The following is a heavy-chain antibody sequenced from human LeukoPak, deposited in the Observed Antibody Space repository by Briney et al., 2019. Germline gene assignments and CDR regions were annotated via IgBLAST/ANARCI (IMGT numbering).Heavy chain of an antibody. Sequence: GGSLRLSCSASGFTFSSYAMSWVRQAPGKGLEWVSGISGSGGSTYYEDSVKGRFTISRDNSKNTLYLQMNSLRAEDTAVYYCAKDPGTMVRGGEDNWFDPWGQGTLVTVSS. D-gene: IGHD3-10*01. J-gene: IGHJ5*02. V-gene: IGHV3-23*01. CDR1: GFTFSSYA. CDR2: ISGSGGST. CDR3: AKDPGTMVRGGEDNWFDP.